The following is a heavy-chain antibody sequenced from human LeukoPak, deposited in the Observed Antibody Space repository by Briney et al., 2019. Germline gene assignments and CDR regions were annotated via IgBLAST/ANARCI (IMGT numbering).Heavy chain of an antibody. J-gene: IGHJ4*02. CDR2: IYGAGST. D-gene: IGHD2-21*01. CDR3: ARAIQCGGYFDY. V-gene: IGHV3-53*01. Sequence: GGSLRLSCAVSGFTVSGYYMSWVRQAPGKGLEWVSVIYGAGSTYYAASVKGRITISRDNSKNTLYLQMNSLTVEYTAVYYGARAIQCGGYFDYWGQGTLVTVSS. CDR1: GFTVSGYY.